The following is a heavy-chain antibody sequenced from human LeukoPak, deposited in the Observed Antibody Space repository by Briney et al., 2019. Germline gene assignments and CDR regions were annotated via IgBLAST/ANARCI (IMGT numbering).Heavy chain of an antibody. V-gene: IGHV3-23*01. Sequence: GGSLRLSCAASGFTFSNYAMSWVRQAPGKGLEWVSAISGSGGSTYYADSVKGRFTISRDDSKNTLYLQMNSLRAEDTAVYYCANGFAVVDYWGQGTLVTVSS. CDR2: ISGSGGST. CDR3: ANGFAVVDY. J-gene: IGHJ4*02. CDR1: GFTFSNYA. D-gene: IGHD6-25*01.